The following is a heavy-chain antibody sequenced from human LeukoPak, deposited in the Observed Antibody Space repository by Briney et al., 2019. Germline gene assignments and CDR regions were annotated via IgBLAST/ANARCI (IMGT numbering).Heavy chain of an antibody. CDR2: ISYDGSNK. V-gene: IGHV3-30-3*01. CDR3: ARPLNSSSFNWFDP. Sequence: GGSLRLSWAASGFTFSSYAMHWVRQAPGKGLEWVAVISYDGSNKYYADSVKGRFTISRDNSKNTLYLQMNSLRAEDTAVYYCARPLNSSSFNWFDPWGQGTLVTVSS. D-gene: IGHD6-13*01. CDR1: GFTFSSYA. J-gene: IGHJ5*02.